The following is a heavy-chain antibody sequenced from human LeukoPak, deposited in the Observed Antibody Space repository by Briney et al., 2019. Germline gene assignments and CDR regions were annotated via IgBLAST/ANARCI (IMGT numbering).Heavy chain of an antibody. V-gene: IGHV1-2*04. Sequence: ASVKVSCKASGYTFTGYYMHWVRQAPGQGLEWMGWINPNSGGTNYAQKFQGWVTMTRDTSISTAYMELSRLRSDDTAVYYCARTGLRSISSGYYWGEGPFFDYWGQGTLVTVSS. CDR1: GYTFTGYY. CDR3: ARTGLRSISSGYYWGEGPFFDY. D-gene: IGHD3-22*01. CDR2: INPNSGGT. J-gene: IGHJ4*02.